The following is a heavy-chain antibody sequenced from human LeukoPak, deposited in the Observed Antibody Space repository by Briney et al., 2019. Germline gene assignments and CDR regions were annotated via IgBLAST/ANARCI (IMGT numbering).Heavy chain of an antibody. D-gene: IGHD3-22*01. V-gene: IGHV4-61*02. CDR2: IYTSGST. CDR1: GGSISSSSYY. J-gene: IGHJ4*02. CDR3: ASLPYDSSGYHRFDY. Sequence: PSETLSLTCTVSGGSISSSSYYWSWIRQPAGKGLEWIGRIYTSGSTNYNPSLKSRVTMSVDTSKNQFSLKLSSVTAADTAVYYCASLPYDSSGYHRFDYWGQGTLVTVFS.